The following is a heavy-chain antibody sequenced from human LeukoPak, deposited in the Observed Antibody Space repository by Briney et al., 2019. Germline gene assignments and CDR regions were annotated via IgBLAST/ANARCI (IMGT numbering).Heavy chain of an antibody. J-gene: IGHJ4*02. CDR3: ARGVTKYYYDSSGYRKMYYFDY. Sequence: SETLSLTCTVSGASISSYYWSWIRQPAGKGLEWIGRIYSSRSIYNPSLKSRVTMSVDTSKNQFSLKLSSATAADTAVYYCARGVTKYYYDSSGYRKMYYFDYWGQGTLVTVSS. V-gene: IGHV4-4*07. D-gene: IGHD3-22*01. CDR1: GASISSYY. CDR2: IYSSRS.